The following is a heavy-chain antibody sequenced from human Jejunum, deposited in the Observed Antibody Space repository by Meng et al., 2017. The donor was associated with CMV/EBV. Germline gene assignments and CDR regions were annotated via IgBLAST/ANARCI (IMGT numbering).Heavy chain of an antibody. CDR3: ARLLPGRREVDP. V-gene: IGHV4-59*11. D-gene: IGHD1-14*01. CDR2: IFCNGVT. CDR1: GGSMSSHY. Sequence: QVQLQESGPVVLKPSETLSLSCTVSGGSMSSHYWSWLRQSPGKGLEWIGYIFCNGVTKYNPSLSGRLSLSVDTSKNQFSLRLTSVTAADTAVYYCARLLPGRREVDPWGQGTLVTVSS. J-gene: IGHJ5*02.